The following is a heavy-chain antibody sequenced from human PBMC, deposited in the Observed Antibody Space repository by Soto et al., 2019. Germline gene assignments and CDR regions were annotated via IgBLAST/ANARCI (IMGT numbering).Heavy chain of an antibody. Sequence: ELQLVESGGGLVKPGGSLRLSCAASGFTFSSYSMNWFRQAPGKGLEWVSSISSSSSYIYYADSVKGRFTISRDNAKNSLYLQMNSLRAEDTAVYYCARDRPTVNAFDIWGQGTMVTVSS. J-gene: IGHJ3*02. CDR2: ISSSSSYI. CDR1: GFTFSSYS. CDR3: ARDRPTVNAFDI. D-gene: IGHD4-17*01. V-gene: IGHV3-21*01.